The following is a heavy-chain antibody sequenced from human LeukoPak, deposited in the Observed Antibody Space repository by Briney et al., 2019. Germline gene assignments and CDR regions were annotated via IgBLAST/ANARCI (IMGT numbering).Heavy chain of an antibody. D-gene: IGHD6-6*01. Sequence: ASVKVSCKASGYTFTGYYMHWVRQAPGQGPEWMGWINPKGGVTNYAQKFQGRVTMTSDTSISTAYMNFSRLRSDDTAMYYCARDLGVAVRPFSLFYWGQGTLVTVSS. CDR1: GYTFTGYY. CDR3: ARDLGVAVRPFSLFY. CDR2: INPKGGVT. J-gene: IGHJ4*02. V-gene: IGHV1-2*02.